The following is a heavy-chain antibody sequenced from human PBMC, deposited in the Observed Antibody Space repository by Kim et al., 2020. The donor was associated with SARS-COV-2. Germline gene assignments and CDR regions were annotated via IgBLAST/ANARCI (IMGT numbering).Heavy chain of an antibody. D-gene: IGHD3-22*01. CDR1: GFTVSSNY. J-gene: IGHJ4*02. CDR2: IYSGGST. V-gene: IGHV3-53*01. Sequence: GGSLRLSCAASGFTVSSNYMSWVRQAPGKGLEWVSVIYSGGSTYYADSVKGRFTISGDNSKNTLYLQMNSLRAEDTAVYYCARAGGSYYDSSGYYYDYWGQGTLVTVSS. CDR3: ARAGGSYYDSSGYYYDY.